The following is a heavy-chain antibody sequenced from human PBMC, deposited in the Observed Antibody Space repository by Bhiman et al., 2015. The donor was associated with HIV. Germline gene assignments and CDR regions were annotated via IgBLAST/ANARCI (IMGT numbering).Heavy chain of an antibody. CDR2: IKSKIDGGTT. J-gene: IGHJ4*02. CDR3: TAPLWFRDY. CDR1: GFIFSNAW. Sequence: EVQLVESGGGLVKPGGSLRLSCAASGFIFSNAWMSWVRQAPGKGLEWVGRIKSKIDGGTTDYAAPVKGRFTISRDDSKNTLYLQMNSLKTEDTAVYYCTAPLWFRDYWGQGTLVTVSS. D-gene: IGHD3-10*01. V-gene: IGHV3-15*01.